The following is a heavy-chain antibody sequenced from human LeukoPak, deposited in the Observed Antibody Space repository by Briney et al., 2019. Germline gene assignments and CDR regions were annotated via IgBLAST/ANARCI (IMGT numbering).Heavy chain of an antibody. CDR1: GFTFSSYS. CDR2: ISSSSSYI. V-gene: IGHV3-21*01. CDR3: ARVSIAVAGTSFDY. Sequence: GESLRLSCAASGFTFSSYSMNWVRQAPGKGLEWVSSISSSSSYIYYADSVKGRFTISRDNDKNSLCLQMNSLRAEDTAVYYCARVSIAVAGTSFDYWGQGTLVTVSS. D-gene: IGHD6-19*01. J-gene: IGHJ4*02.